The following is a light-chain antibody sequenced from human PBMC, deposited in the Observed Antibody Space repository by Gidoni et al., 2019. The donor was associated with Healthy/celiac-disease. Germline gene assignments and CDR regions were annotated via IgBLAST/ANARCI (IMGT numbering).Light chain of an antibody. Sequence: DIQLTPSPSSLSASVGDSVTITCQASQDISNYLNWYQQKPGKAPKLLSYDAYNLETGGPSRCSGSGSGKDYTFTISSLKPEDIAKYYCQQYDNLPLTFGPGTKVDIK. J-gene: IGKJ3*01. V-gene: IGKV1-33*01. CDR3: QQYDNLPLT. CDR2: DAY. CDR1: QDISNY.